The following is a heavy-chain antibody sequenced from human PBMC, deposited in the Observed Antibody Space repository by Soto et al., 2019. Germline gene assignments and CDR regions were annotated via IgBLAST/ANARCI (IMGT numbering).Heavy chain of an antibody. Sequence: GGSLRLSCAASGFTFSSYAMSWVHQAPGKGLEWVSAISGSGGSTYYADSVKGRFTISRDNSKNTLYLQMNSLRAEDTAVYYCAKSESYETNKEPLDYWGQGTLVTVSS. J-gene: IGHJ4*02. CDR1: GFTFSSYA. V-gene: IGHV3-23*01. D-gene: IGHD1-26*01. CDR2: ISGSGGST. CDR3: AKSESYETNKEPLDY.